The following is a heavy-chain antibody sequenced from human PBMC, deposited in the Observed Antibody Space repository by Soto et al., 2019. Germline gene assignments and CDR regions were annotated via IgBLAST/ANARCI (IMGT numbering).Heavy chain of an antibody. CDR3: CSSGWANWFDP. CDR1: RFTFSTYA. J-gene: IGHJ5*02. Sequence: EVQLLESGGGFVLPGGSLRLSCAASRFTFSTYAMSWVRQAPGKGLEWVSALSGSGGMTYYADSVKGRFTISRDNSRNTMDLQMNSLRAEDTAVYYCCSSGWANWFDPWGQGTLVTASS. CDR2: LSGSGGMT. V-gene: IGHV3-23*01. D-gene: IGHD6-19*01.